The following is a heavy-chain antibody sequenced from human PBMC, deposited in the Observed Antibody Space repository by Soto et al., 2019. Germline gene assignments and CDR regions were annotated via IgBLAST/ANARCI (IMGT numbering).Heavy chain of an antibody. CDR3: ARGTTAYYDILTGYYGGAYFDY. D-gene: IGHD3-9*01. J-gene: IGHJ4*02. V-gene: IGHV3-53*04. Sequence: EVQLVESGGGLVQPGGSLRLSCAASGFTVSSNYMSWVRHAPGKGLEWVSVIYSGGSTYYADSVKGRFTISRHNSKNTLYLQMNSLRAEDTAVYYCARGTTAYYDILTGYYGGAYFDYWGQGTLVTVSS. CDR2: IYSGGST. CDR1: GFTVSSNY.